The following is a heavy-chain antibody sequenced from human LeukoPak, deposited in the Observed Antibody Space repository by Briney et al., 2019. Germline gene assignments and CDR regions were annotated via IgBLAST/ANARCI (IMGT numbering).Heavy chain of an antibody. CDR1: GFTFSSYA. Sequence: QTGGSLRLSCAASGFTFSSYAMSWVRQAPGKGLEWVSAISGSGGNTYYADSVKGRFTISRDSSKNTLYLQMNSLRAEDTAVYYCTKVGGAGKWHGNTWPSDNWGQGTLVTVSS. V-gene: IGHV3-23*01. CDR2: ISGSGGNT. J-gene: IGHJ4*02. CDR3: TKVGGAGKWHGNTWPSDN. D-gene: IGHD3-16*01.